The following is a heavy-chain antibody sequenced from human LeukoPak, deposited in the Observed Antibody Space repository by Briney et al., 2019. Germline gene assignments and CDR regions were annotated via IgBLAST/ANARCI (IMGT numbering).Heavy chain of an antibody. CDR3: ARLIAVAGTYRGHFDY. CDR1: GGSISTYY. J-gene: IGHJ4*02. CDR2: IYYSGST. V-gene: IGHV4-59*08. D-gene: IGHD6-19*01. Sequence: PSETLSLTCTIPGGSISTYYWSWIRQPPGKGLEWIGYIYYSGSTNYNPSLMSRLTISVDTSKNQFSLKLSSVTAADTAVYYCARLIAVAGTYRGHFDYWGQGALVTVSS.